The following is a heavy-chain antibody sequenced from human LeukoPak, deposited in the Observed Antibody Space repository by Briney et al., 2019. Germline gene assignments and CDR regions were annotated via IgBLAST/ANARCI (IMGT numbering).Heavy chain of an antibody. Sequence: ASVKVSCKASGYSFTGHYMHWVRQAPGQGLEWMGWINPKSGGTNYAQKFQGRVTMTRDTSISTAYMDMSSLRSEDTAVYYCVTRYSSSSPFDYWGQGTLVTVSS. CDR3: VTRYSSSSPFDY. J-gene: IGHJ4*02. D-gene: IGHD6-13*01. V-gene: IGHV1-2*02. CDR1: GYSFTGHY. CDR2: INPKSGGT.